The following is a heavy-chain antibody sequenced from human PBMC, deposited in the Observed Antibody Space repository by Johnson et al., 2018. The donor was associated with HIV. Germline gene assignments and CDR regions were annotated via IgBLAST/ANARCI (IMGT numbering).Heavy chain of an antibody. CDR3: ARAYSYGAFDI. CDR1: GFTFSSNY. CDR2: IYSGGST. Sequence: VQLVESGGGVVQPGRSLRLSCAASGFTFSSNYMSWVRQAPGKGLEWVSVIYSGGSTYYADSVKGRYTISRDNSKNTLYLQMNSLRADDTAVYYCARAYSYGAFDIWGQGTRVTVSS. D-gene: IGHD5-18*01. J-gene: IGHJ3*02. V-gene: IGHV3-66*01.